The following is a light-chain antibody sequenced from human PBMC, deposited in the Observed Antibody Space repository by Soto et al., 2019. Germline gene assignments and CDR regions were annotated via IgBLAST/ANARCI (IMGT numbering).Light chain of an antibody. V-gene: IGKV1-5*03. Sequence: EIENNQSAWTRSASVRGIVTSGCRASQSISTYLAWYQQKPGKAPKLLIYKASSLESGVPSRFSGSGSGTEFTLTISSLQPDDFATYYCQQYNSYRWTFGLGTKVDIK. CDR1: QSISTY. CDR2: KAS. J-gene: IGKJ1*01. CDR3: QQYNSYRWT.